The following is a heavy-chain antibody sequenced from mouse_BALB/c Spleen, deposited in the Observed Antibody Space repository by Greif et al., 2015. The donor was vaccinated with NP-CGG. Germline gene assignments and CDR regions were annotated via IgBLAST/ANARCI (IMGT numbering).Heavy chain of an antibody. Sequence: VKLQESGAELVKPGASVKLSCKASGYTFTTYWMHWVKQRPGQGLEWIGEINPSNGRTNYNENFKSKATLTVDKSSSTAYMQLSSLTSEDSAVYYCARGGYYDWYFDVWGAGTTVTVSS. D-gene: IGHD2-3*01. J-gene: IGHJ1*01. V-gene: IGHV1S81*02. CDR3: ARGGYYDWYFDV. CDR1: GYTFTTYW. CDR2: INPSNGRT.